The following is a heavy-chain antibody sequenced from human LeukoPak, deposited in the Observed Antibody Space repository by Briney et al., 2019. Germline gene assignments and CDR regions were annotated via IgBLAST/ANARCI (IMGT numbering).Heavy chain of an antibody. CDR3: VRDPVGGSTIFDC. V-gene: IGHV6-1*01. CDR1: GDSVSSNSAA. D-gene: IGHD1-26*01. Sequence: SQTLSLTCVISGDSVSSNSAAWNWIRQSPSRGLEWLGRTYYRSKWYYDYSVAVKSRVTINPDTSKNQFSLQLSSVTPEDTAVYYCVRDPVGGSTIFDCWGQGTLVTVSS. CDR2: TYYRSKWYY. J-gene: IGHJ4*02.